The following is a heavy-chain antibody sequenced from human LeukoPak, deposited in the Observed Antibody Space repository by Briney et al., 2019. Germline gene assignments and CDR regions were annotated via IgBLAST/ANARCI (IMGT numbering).Heavy chain of an antibody. CDR3: AKVPPQRCPGDTCYPIFEY. CDR2: IRYTGDT. V-gene: IGHV4-59*01. CDR1: GDSISSSY. J-gene: IGHJ4*02. D-gene: IGHD2-15*01. Sequence: SETLSLTCTVSGDSISSSYWSWIRHSPGKGLEWIGYIRYTGDTNYNPSFRRRVTISLDTSKNQFFVNLNSVTTADTAIYYCAKVPPQRCPGDTCYPIFEYRGQGTLVTVSS.